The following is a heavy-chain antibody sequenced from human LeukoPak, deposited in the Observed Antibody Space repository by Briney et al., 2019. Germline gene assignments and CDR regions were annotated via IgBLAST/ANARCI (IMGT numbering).Heavy chain of an antibody. CDR1: GFTFSNYA. CDR2: INDSGDST. V-gene: IGHV3-23*01. CDR3: AKDLSPLYYYYGMDV. J-gene: IGHJ6*02. Sequence: GGSLRLSCVASGFTFSNYAMSWVRQAPGKGLEWVSGINDSGDSTYYADSVKGRITISRDNSKNTLYLQMNSLSAEDTAVYYCAKDLSPLYYYYGMDVWGQGTTVTVSS.